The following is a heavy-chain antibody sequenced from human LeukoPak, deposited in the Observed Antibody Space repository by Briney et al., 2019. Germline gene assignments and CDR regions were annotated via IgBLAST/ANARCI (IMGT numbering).Heavy chain of an antibody. CDR1: GGSISSYY. D-gene: IGHD3-16*01. CDR2: FYYSGSS. Sequence: PSETLSLTCTVSGGSISSYYWSWIRQPPGKGLEWIGYFYYSGSSSYNPSLKSRVTIPLDTSKKQFSLKVTSVTAADTAVYYCARAGNSYDTGYYFDYWGQGTLVTVSS. V-gene: IGHV4-59*12. J-gene: IGHJ4*02. CDR3: ARAGNSYDTGYYFDY.